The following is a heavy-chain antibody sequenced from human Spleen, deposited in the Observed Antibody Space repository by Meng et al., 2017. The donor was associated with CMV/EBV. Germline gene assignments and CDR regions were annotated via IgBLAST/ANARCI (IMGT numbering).Heavy chain of an antibody. Sequence: QLQLQESGPGLVQPQETLSLTFTVSGGSISSSSYYWGWIRQPPGKGLEWIGEINHSGSTNYNPSLKSRVTISVDTSKNQFSLKLSSVTAADTAVYYCAKGGYDYSYFDYWGQGTLVTVSS. J-gene: IGHJ4*02. V-gene: IGHV4-39*07. CDR3: AKGGYDYSYFDY. CDR1: GGSISSSSYY. CDR2: INHSGST. D-gene: IGHD5-12*01.